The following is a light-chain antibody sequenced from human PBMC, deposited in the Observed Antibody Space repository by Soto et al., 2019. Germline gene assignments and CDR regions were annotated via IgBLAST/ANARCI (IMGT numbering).Light chain of an antibody. Sequence: QSALTQPASVSGSPGQSVTISCTATTSDVGGYNYLSWYQQHPGEAPKLILYDGSSRPSGVSNRFSGAKSGNTASLIISGLQPEDEADYHCSSYTRTTVVFGGGTKLTVL. V-gene: IGLV2-14*03. J-gene: IGLJ2*01. CDR2: DGS. CDR1: TSDVGGYNY. CDR3: SSYTRTTVV.